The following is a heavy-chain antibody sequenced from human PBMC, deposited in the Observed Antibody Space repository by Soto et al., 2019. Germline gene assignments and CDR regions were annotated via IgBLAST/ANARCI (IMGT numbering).Heavy chain of an antibody. J-gene: IGHJ6*02. D-gene: IGHD2-15*01. CDR1: GFTFGSYR. CDR3: ARDWGYCSGGTCHYGMDV. V-gene: IGHV3-48*02. CDR2: ISSTSSTM. Sequence: PGGSLRLSCAASGFTFGSYRMNWVRQAPGKGLEWISYISSTSSTMYYADSVKGRFTISRDNAKKSLYLQMNTLRDEDTAMYYCARDWGYCSGGTCHYGMDVWGQGTTVTVSS.